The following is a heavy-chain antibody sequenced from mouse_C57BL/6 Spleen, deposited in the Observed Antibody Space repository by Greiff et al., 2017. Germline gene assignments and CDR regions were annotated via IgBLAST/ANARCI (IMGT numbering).Heavy chain of an antibody. CDR1: GYAFSSSW. Sequence: VKLMESGPELVKPGASVKISCKASGYAFSSSWMNWVKQRPGKGLEWIGRIYPGDGDTNYNGKFKGKATLTADKSSSTAYMQLSSLTSEDSAVYFCARPGGYGNYGYFDVWGTGTTVTVSS. D-gene: IGHD2-1*01. V-gene: IGHV1-82*01. J-gene: IGHJ1*03. CDR3: ARPGGYGNYGYFDV. CDR2: IYPGDGDT.